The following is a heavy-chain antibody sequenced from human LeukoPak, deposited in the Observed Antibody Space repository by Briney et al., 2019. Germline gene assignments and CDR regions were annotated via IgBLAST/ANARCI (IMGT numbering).Heavy chain of an antibody. V-gene: IGHV3-30*02. J-gene: IGHJ4*02. Sequence: GGSLRLSCAASGFTFSDYGMHWVRQAPGKGLEWVAFIRYDGSNTYYADSVKGRFTISRDNSKNKVYVQMNSLRAEDTAVYYCAKIATGWSKPYVDYWGQGTLVTVSS. D-gene: IGHD6-19*01. CDR2: IRYDGSNT. CDR3: AKIATGWSKPYVDY. CDR1: GFTFSDYG.